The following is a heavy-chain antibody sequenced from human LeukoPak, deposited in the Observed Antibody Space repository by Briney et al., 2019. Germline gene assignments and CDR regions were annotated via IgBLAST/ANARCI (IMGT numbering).Heavy chain of an antibody. CDR1: GYIFINYA. CDR3: ARDIMGATGFYFDY. D-gene: IGHD1-26*01. Sequence: GASVKVSCKDSGYIFINYAIHWVRQAPGQGLEWMGWTSAGSGDIKYSQKFQGRVTIFTDTSANTAYMVLSSLRSDDTAVYYCARDIMGATGFYFDYWGQGTLVTVSS. CDR2: TSAGSGDI. V-gene: IGHV1-3*01. J-gene: IGHJ4*02.